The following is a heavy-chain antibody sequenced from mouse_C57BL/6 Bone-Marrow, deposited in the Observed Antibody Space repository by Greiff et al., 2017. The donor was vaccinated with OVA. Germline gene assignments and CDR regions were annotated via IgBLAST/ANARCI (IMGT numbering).Heavy chain of an antibody. V-gene: IGHV1-78*01. Sequence: VQLQQSDAELVKPGASVKISCKVSGYTFTDHTIHWMKQRPEQGLEWIGYIYPRDGSTKYNEKFKGKATLTADKSSRTAYMQLNSLTSEDSSVYFCARDYYGSSYVPYAMDYWGQGTSVTVSS. CDR1: GYTFTDHT. CDR3: ARDYYGSSYVPYAMDY. CDR2: IYPRDGST. J-gene: IGHJ4*01. D-gene: IGHD1-1*01.